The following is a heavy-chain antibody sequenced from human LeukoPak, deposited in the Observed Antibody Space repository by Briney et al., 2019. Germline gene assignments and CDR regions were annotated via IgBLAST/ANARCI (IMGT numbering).Heavy chain of an antibody. V-gene: IGHV4-39*07. D-gene: IGHD3-3*01. CDR3: ARDPDFWSGYYYFDY. CDR1: GGSISSSSSL. CDR2: VSYSGTT. Sequence: SETLSLTCTVSGGSISSSSSLWGWIRQPPGKGLEWIGSVSYSGTTYYNPSLKSRVSISVDTSKNQFSLKLNSVTAADTAVYYCARDPDFWSGYYYFDYWGQGTLVTVSS. J-gene: IGHJ4*02.